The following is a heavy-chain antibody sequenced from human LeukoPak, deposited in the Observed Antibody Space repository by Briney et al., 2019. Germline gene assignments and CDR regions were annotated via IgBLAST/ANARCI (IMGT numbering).Heavy chain of an antibody. CDR2: IRGIRGTYST. D-gene: IGHD4-17*01. J-gene: IGHJ3*02. CDR3: GRDPNGDYIGAFDM. CDR1: GFTFSNYA. V-gene: IGHV3-23*01. Sequence: QPGGSLRLSCADSGFTFSNYAMIRVRQAPGKGREWVSAIRGIRGTYSTEYADSVKDRFTISRDNSKSTLYLQMNSLRAEDTAVYYCGRDPNGDYIGAFDMWGQGTVVTVSS.